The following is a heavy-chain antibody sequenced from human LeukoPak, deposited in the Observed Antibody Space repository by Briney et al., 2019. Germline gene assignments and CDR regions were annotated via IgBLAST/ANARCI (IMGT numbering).Heavy chain of an antibody. CDR2: MNPNSGNT. CDR3: ARAQAKVWGCYRYRAFDY. Sequence: ASVKVSCKASGYTFTSYDINWVRQATGQGLEWMGWMNPNSGNTGYAQKFQGRVTMTRNTSISTAYMELSSLRSEDTAVYYCARAQAKVWGCYRYRAFDYWGQGTLVTVSS. D-gene: IGHD3-16*02. CDR1: GYTFTSYD. V-gene: IGHV1-8*01. J-gene: IGHJ4*02.